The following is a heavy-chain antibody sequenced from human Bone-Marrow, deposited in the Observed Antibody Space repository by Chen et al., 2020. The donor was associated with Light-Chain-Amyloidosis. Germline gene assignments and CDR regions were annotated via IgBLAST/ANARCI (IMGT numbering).Heavy chain of an antibody. CDR3: ARRSAGYNFDY. CDR1: GYPIPNSG. Sequence: EVQLEQSGPEEKKPGESLKNSCTGAGYPIPNSGIGWVRQIPGKGLAGMGLLYPHDSDARYSPSFERQVTISADKPITTAYLQWRSLKASDTALYYCARRSAGYNFDYWGQGTLVTVSS. D-gene: IGHD5-12*01. J-gene: IGHJ4*02. CDR2: LYPHDSDA. V-gene: IGHV5-51*01.